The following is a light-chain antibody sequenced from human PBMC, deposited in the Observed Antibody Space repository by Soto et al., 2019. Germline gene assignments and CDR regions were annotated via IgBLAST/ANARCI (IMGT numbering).Light chain of an antibody. Sequence: DIQMTQSPSSLSASIGDRVTITCQASQDSSHYVNWFQQKPGKAPELLIYDASKLETGVPSRFSGSGSGTDFTFTISSLQPEDVATYYCQQYDSVPLTFGGGTKVEIK. J-gene: IGKJ4*01. CDR3: QQYDSVPLT. CDR2: DAS. CDR1: QDSSHY. V-gene: IGKV1-33*01.